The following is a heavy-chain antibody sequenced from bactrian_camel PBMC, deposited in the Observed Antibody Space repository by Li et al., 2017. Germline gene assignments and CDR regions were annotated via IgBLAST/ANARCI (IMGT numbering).Heavy chain of an antibody. J-gene: IGHJ6*01. CDR2: VDNDGGT. Sequence: VQLVESGGGSVQAGGSLRLSCEASGNRGSSYCMGWFRQAPGKEREGVAIVDNDGGTSYTDSVKGRFTISRDNAKNTLYLQMNSPKTEDTAVYYCATIEYRGDRYASTFGYWGQGTQVTVS. D-gene: IGHD2*01. CDR1: GNRGSSYC. CDR3: ATIEYRGDRYASTFGY. V-gene: IGHV3S53*01.